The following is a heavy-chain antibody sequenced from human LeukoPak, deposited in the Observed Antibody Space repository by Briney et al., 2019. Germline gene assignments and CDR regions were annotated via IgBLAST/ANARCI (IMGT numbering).Heavy chain of an antibody. CDR1: GYIFSNYA. CDR3: AREVYGDLLVRGNFDY. J-gene: IGHJ4*02. D-gene: IGHD4-17*01. Sequence: ASVKVSCKASGYIFSNYAISWVRQAPGQGLEWVGWINTYNGNTNYPQKLQGRVTMTTDTSTRTAYMELRSLRSDDTAVYYCAREVYGDLLVRGNFDYWGQGTLVTVSS. V-gene: IGHV1-18*01. CDR2: INTYNGNT.